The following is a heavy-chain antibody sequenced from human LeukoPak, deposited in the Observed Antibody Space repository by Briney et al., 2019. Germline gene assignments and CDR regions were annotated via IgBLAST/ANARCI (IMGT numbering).Heavy chain of an antibody. Sequence: GGSLRLSCAASGFTFSSYSMNWVRQAPGKGLEWVSSISSSSSCIYYADSVKGRFTISRDNAKNSLYLQMNSLRAEDTAVYYCATLDIVATRAPYYMDVWGKGTTVTVSS. CDR1: GFTFSSYS. D-gene: IGHD5-12*01. CDR2: ISSSSSCI. V-gene: IGHV3-21*01. J-gene: IGHJ6*03. CDR3: ATLDIVATRAPYYMDV.